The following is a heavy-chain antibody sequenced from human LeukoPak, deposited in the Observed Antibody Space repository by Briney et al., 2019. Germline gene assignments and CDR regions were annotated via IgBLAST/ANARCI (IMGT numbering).Heavy chain of an antibody. J-gene: IGHJ4*02. Sequence: ASVKVSCKASGGTFSSYAISWVRQAPGQGLEWMGRIIPIFGTANYAQKFQGRVTITTDESTSTAYMELSSLRSEDTAGYYCARPLRSGRRGGGSYFDYWGQGTLVTVSP. CDR2: IIPIFGTA. D-gene: IGHD6-19*01. CDR1: GGTFSSYA. V-gene: IGHV1-69*05. CDR3: ARPLRSGRRGGGSYFDY.